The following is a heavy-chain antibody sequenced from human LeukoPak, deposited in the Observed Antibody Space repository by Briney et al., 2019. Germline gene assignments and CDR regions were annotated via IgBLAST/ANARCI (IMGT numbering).Heavy chain of an antibody. J-gene: IGHJ4*02. CDR3: ARSEAADCTSTSCHFDY. D-gene: IGHD2-2*01. CDR2: IYHSGST. V-gene: IGHV4-30-2*01. CDR1: GGSISSGGYS. Sequence: PSQTLSLTCAVSGGSISSGGYSWSWIRRPPGKGLEWIGYIYHSGSTYYNPSLKSRVTISVDRSKNQFSLNLTSVTAADTAVYYCARSEAADCTSTSCHFDYWGQGTLVTVSS.